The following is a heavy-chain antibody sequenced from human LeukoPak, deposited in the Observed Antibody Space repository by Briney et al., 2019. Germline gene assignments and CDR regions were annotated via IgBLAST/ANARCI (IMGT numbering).Heavy chain of an antibody. V-gene: IGHV3-30*02. Sequence: PGGSLRLSCAASGFTFSSYGMHWVRQAPGKGLEWVAFIRYDGSNKYYADSVKGRFTISRDNSKNTLYLQMNSLRAEDTAVYSCAKDRGFPEYYFDYWGQGTLVTVSS. CDR3: AKDRGFPEYYFDY. CDR2: IRYDGSNK. J-gene: IGHJ4*02. D-gene: IGHD5-24*01. CDR1: GFTFSSYG.